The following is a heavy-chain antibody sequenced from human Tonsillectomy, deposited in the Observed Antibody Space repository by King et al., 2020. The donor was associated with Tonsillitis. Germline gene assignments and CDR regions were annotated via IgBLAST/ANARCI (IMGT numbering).Heavy chain of an antibody. CDR2: ISGYNDNT. V-gene: IGHV1-18*01. CDR1: GYTLTTYG. D-gene: IGHD3-16*01. J-gene: IGHJ4*02. Sequence: VQLVESGAEVKKPGASVKVSCKASGYTLTTYGISWVRQAPGQGLEWMGWISGYNDNTNYAQKPQGRVTMTTDTSTNTAYMELRSLRSDDTAMYYCAREINDYSWGSYSYYFDSWGQGTLVTVSS. CDR3: AREINDYSWGSYSYYFDS.